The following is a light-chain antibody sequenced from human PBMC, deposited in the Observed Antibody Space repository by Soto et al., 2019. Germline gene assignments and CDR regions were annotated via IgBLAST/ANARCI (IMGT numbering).Light chain of an antibody. CDR1: QSISSY. V-gene: IGKV1-39*01. CDR3: QHSYSTPRT. CDR2: AAS. Sequence: DIQMTQSPSSLSASVGDRVTITCRANQSISSYLNWYQQKPEKAPKLLIYAASSLQSGVPPRFSGSGSGTDFTLTISSLQPEDFATYYGQHSYSTPRTFGQGTKVEIK. J-gene: IGKJ1*01.